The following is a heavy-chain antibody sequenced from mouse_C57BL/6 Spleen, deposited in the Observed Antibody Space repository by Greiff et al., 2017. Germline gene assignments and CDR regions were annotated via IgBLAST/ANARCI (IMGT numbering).Heavy chain of an antibody. CDR3: ARWHYGRHWYFDV. V-gene: IGHV14-2*01. J-gene: IGHJ1*03. Sequence: EVQLQQSGAELVKPGASVKLSCTASGFNIKDYYMHWVKQGTEQGLEWIGRIDPEDGETKYAPKFQGKATITADTSSNTAYLQLSSLTSEDTAVYYCARWHYGRHWYFDVWGTGTTVTVSS. CDR1: GFNIKDYY. CDR2: IDPEDGET. D-gene: IGHD1-1*01.